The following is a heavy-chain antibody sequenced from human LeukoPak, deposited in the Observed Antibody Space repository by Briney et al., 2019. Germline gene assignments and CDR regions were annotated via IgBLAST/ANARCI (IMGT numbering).Heavy chain of an antibody. V-gene: IGHV3-23*01. Sequence: GGSLRLSCAASGFTFSSYAMSWVRQAPGKGLEWVSAISGSGGSTYYADSVKGRFTISRDNSKNTLYLQMNSLRAEDTAVYYCAKTTYDFWSGSTPYPPGYENQLDYWGQGTLVTVSS. CDR2: ISGSGGST. D-gene: IGHD3-3*01. CDR1: GFTFSSYA. J-gene: IGHJ4*02. CDR3: AKTTYDFWSGSTPYPPGYENQLDY.